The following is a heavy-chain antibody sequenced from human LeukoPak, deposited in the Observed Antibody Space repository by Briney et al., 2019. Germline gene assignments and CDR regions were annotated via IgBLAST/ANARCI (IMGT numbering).Heavy chain of an antibody. V-gene: IGHV3-30*02. CDR3: AKEFNRGLPDY. CDR2: IWYDGSNK. D-gene: IGHD2-21*01. Sequence: PGGSLRLSCAASGFTFSSYGMHWVRQAPGKGLEWVAVIWYDGSNKYYADSVKGRFTISGDNSKNTLYLQMSSLRAEDTAVYYCAKEFNRGLPDYWGQGTLVTVPS. J-gene: IGHJ4*02. CDR1: GFTFSSYG.